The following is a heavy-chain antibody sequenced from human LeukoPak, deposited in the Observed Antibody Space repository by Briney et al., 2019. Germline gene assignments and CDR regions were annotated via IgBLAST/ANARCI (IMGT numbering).Heavy chain of an antibody. CDR3: ARAGKLRFLERRNCYFDY. Sequence: GGSLRLSCAASRFTFSSYWMSWVRQAPGKGLEWVANIKQDGSEKYYVDSVKGRFTISRDNAKNSLYLQMNSLRAEDTAVYYCARAGKLRFLERRNCYFDYWGQGTLVTVSS. D-gene: IGHD3-3*01. V-gene: IGHV3-7*01. J-gene: IGHJ4*02. CDR2: IKQDGSEK. CDR1: RFTFSSYW.